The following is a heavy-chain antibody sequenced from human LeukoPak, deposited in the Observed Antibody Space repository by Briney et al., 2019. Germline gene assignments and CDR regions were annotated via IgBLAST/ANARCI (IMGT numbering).Heavy chain of an antibody. CDR3: ARVYYSNSYDYWYFDL. Sequence: SETLSLTCAVSGGSISSGGYSWSWIRQPPGKGLEWIGSIYYSGSTYYNPSLKSRVTISVDTSKNQFSLKLSSVTAADTAVYYCARVYYSNSYDYWYFDLWGRGTLVTVSS. CDR2: IYYSGST. D-gene: IGHD6-13*01. CDR1: GGSISSGGYS. V-gene: IGHV4-39*07. J-gene: IGHJ2*01.